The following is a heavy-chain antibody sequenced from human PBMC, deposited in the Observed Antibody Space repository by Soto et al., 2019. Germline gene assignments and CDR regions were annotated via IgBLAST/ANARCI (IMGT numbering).Heavy chain of an antibody. CDR3: ARDFAYFDS. V-gene: IGHV4-39*07. CDR2: VYYNENT. CDR1: GGSISSFTYY. Sequence: SETLSLTCSVSGGSISSFTYYWGWIRQPPGKGLEWIGTVYYNENTYYNPSLKSRVTITVDTAKNQFSLNLDSVTAADTAVYFCARDFAYFDSWGQGTLVTV. D-gene: IGHD3-3*01. J-gene: IGHJ4*02.